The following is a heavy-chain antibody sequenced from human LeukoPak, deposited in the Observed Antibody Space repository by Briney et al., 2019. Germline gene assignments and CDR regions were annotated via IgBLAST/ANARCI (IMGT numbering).Heavy chain of an antibody. J-gene: IGHJ4*02. V-gene: IGHV1-2*02. CDR1: GYTFTGYY. D-gene: IGHD3-10*01. CDR3: AGTYYYGSGSHYVLDY. Sequence: GASVKVSCKASGYTFTGYYMHWVRQAPGQGLEWMGWINPNSGGTNYAQKFQGRVTMTRDTSISTAYMELSRLRSDDTAVYYCAGTYYYGSGSHYVLDYWGQGTLVTVSS. CDR2: INPNSGGT.